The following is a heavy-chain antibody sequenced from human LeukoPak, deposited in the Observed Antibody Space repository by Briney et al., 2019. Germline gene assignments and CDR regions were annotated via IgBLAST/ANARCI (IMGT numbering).Heavy chain of an antibody. CDR1: GGSISSGGYY. Sequence: SQTLSLTCTVSGGSISSGGYYWSWIRQHPGKGLEGIGYIYYSGSTYYNPSLKSRVTISVDTSKNQFSLKLSSVPAADTAVYYCARDRTYYDFWSGPPAVWGQGTTVTVYS. J-gene: IGHJ6*02. CDR2: IYYSGST. V-gene: IGHV4-31*03. D-gene: IGHD3-3*01. CDR3: ARDRTYYDFWSGPPAV.